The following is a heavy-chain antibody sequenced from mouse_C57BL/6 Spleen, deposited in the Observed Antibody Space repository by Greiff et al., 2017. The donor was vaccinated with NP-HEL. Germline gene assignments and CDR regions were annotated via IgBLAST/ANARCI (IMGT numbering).Heavy chain of an antibody. Sequence: QVQLQQSGAELVMPGASVKLSCKASGYTFTSYWMHWVKQRPGQGLEWIGEIDPSDSYTNYNQKFKGKSTLTVDKSSSTAYMQLSSLTSEDSAVYYCARRAVVAPYAMDYWGQGTSVTVSS. CDR1: GYTFTSYW. J-gene: IGHJ4*01. D-gene: IGHD1-1*01. V-gene: IGHV1-69*01. CDR2: IDPSDSYT. CDR3: ARRAVVAPYAMDY.